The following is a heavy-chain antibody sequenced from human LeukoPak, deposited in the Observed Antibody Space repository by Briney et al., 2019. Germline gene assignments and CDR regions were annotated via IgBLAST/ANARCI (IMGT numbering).Heavy chain of an antibody. Sequence: SSETLSLTCTVSGGSISSYYWSWLRQPPGKGLEWIGYIYYSGSTNYNPPLKSRVTISVDTSKNQFSLKLSSVTAADTAVYYCARARYYYGSGSYMPEKYETEKYEFDYWGQGTLVTVSS. J-gene: IGHJ4*02. V-gene: IGHV4-59*01. D-gene: IGHD3-10*01. CDR1: GGSISSYY. CDR3: ARARYYYGSGSYMPEKYETEKYEFDY. CDR2: IYYSGST.